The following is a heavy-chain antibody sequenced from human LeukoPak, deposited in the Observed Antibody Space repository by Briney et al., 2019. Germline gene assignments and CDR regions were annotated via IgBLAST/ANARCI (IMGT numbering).Heavy chain of an antibody. V-gene: IGHV4-4*02. CDR1: GGFISSNNW. D-gene: IGHD2-2*01. CDR2: IYHSGTT. Sequence: PSGTLSLTCAVSGGFISSNNWWNWVRQPPGKGLEWIGEIYHSGTTNYNPSHKSRVTISVDKSKIQFSLKLISVTAADTAVYYCVGSSAPKYYFDYWGQGILVTVSS. CDR3: VGSSAPKYYFDY. J-gene: IGHJ4*02.